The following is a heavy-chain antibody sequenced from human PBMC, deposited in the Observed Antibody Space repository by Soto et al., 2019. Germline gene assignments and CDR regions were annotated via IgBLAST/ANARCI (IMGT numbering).Heavy chain of an antibody. CDR1: GFTVSSNY. CDR3: ARVGGSYYNYFDY. CDR2: IYSGGST. J-gene: IGHJ4*02. D-gene: IGHD1-26*01. V-gene: IGHV3-53*01. Sequence: SLRLSCAASGFTVSSNYMSWVRQAPGRGLEWVSVIYSGGSTYYADSVKGRFTISRDNSKNTLYLQMNSLRAEDTAVYYCARVGGSYYNYFDYWGQGTLVTVSS.